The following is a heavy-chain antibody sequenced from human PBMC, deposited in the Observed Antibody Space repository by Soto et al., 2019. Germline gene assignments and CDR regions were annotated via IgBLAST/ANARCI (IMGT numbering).Heavy chain of an antibody. Sequence: SVKVSCKASGGTFGNLGISWLRQAPGQGREWMGGTIPIFDTPHYAEKFRDRLTITADATSTAYMELTSLSSEDTATYYCARDREDGSGTKYNWFDSWGQGTLVTVSS. CDR3: ARDREDGSGTKYNWFDS. CDR1: GGTFGNLG. CDR2: TIPIFDTP. V-gene: IGHV1-69*13. J-gene: IGHJ5*01. D-gene: IGHD3-10*01.